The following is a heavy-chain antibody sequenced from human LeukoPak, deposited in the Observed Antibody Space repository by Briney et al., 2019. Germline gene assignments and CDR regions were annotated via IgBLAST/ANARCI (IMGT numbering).Heavy chain of an antibody. CDR1: GGSLSGYY. J-gene: IGHJ6*03. Sequence: PSETLSLTRAINGGSLSGYYVTCIRQAPGKGLEWIGEINPRGSTIHNPSLKSRVTISLDTSKNQFSLKLSSVTAADTAVYYCARETKLLANPQYYFFMDVWGKGTTVTVSS. CDR2: INPRGST. V-gene: IGHV4-34*01. CDR3: ARETKLLANPQYYFFMDV. D-gene: IGHD2-15*01.